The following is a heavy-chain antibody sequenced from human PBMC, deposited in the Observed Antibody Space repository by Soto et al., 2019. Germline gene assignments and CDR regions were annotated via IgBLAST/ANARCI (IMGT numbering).Heavy chain of an antibody. CDR3: ATSSGYTTGWGHY. D-gene: IGHD6-19*01. V-gene: IGHV3-23*01. Sequence: EVQLLESGGGLVQPGGSLRLSCAASGFTFSSYAMTWVRQAPGKGLEWVSAISGSGGTTYFGDSVKGRFSISRDNSKNTLYLQMNSLGAEDTAVYYCATSSGYTTGWGHYWGQGTLVTVSS. CDR1: GFTFSSYA. CDR2: ISGSGGTT. J-gene: IGHJ4*02.